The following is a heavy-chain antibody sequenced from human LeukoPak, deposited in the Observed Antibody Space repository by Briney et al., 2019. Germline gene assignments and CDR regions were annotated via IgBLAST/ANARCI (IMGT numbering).Heavy chain of an antibody. CDR1: GFTFSSYW. Sequence: SGGSLRLSCAASGFTFSSYWMSWVRQAQGKGLEWVANIKQDGSEKYYVDSVKGRFTISRDNAKNSLYLQMNSLRAEDTAVYYCARAVAGYYFDYWGQGTLVTVSS. V-gene: IGHV3-7*01. D-gene: IGHD6-19*01. J-gene: IGHJ4*02. CDR3: ARAVAGYYFDY. CDR2: IKQDGSEK.